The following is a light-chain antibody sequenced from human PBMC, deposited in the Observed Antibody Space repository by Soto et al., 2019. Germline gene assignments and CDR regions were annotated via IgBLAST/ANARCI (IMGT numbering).Light chain of an antibody. V-gene: IGLV2-14*01. CDR2: GVS. J-gene: IGLJ1*01. CDR3: SSHASSGV. CDR1: ISDVGAYDY. Sequence: QSVLTQPASVSGSPGQSIAISCTGTISDVGAYDYVSWYQQHPGKAPKLIIYGVSNRPSGVSSRFSGSKSGNTASLTISGLQPADEADYYCSSHASSGVFGTGTKVTVL.